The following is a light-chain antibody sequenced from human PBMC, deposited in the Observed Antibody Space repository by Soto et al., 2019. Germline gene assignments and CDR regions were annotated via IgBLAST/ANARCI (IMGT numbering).Light chain of an antibody. CDR3: QQSFSTPWT. CDR2: DAS. Sequence: DIHMTQSPSSLSASVGDRVTLTCRASQTISTFLNWYQHKPGKAPKLLIFDASNLHSGVPSRFSGSGSGTDFTPTISSLQPEDFATYSCQQSFSTPWTFGQGTKVDIK. J-gene: IGKJ1*01. CDR1: QTISTF. V-gene: IGKV1-39*01.